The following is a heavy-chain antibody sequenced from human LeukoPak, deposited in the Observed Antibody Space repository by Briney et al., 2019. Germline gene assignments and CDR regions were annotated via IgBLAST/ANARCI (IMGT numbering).Heavy chain of an antibody. CDR2: FDPEDGET. CDR3: ATVDGIVGATDGHDAFDI. J-gene: IGHJ3*02. CDR1: RYTLTELS. V-gene: IGHV1-24*01. Sequence: ASVKVSCKVSRYTLTELSMHWVRQAPGKGLEWMGGFDPEDGETIYAQKFQGRVTMTEDTSTDTAYMELSSLRSEDTAVYYCATVDGIVGATDGHDAFDIWGQGTMVTVSS. D-gene: IGHD1-26*01.